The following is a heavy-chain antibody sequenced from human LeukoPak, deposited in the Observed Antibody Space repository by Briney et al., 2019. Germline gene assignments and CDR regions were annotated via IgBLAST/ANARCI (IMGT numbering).Heavy chain of an antibody. V-gene: IGHV4-39*07. CDR2: IYYSGST. Sequence: SETLSLTCTVSGGSISSSSYYWGWIRQPPGKGLEWIGSIYYSGSTYYNPSLKSRVTISVDTSKNQFSLKLSSVTAADTAVYYCARSGGLINYDSSGYYYFDYWGQGTLVTVSS. CDR3: ARSGGLINYDSSGYYYFDY. J-gene: IGHJ4*02. CDR1: GGSISSSSYY. D-gene: IGHD3-22*01.